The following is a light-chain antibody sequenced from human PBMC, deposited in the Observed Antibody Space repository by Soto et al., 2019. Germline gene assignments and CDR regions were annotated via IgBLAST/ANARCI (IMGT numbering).Light chain of an antibody. CDR2: EVS. Sequence: DVVMTQTPISLSVTPGQPASISCESSQSLLHTDGKTYLYWYLQKPGQPPQILIYEVSNLFSGVLARLRGSGSGPHFTRKISRVEAEDVGVYYCMQSAQLPLTCGGGTKVEIK. CDR1: QSLLHTDGKTY. V-gene: IGKV2D-29*01. J-gene: IGKJ4*01. CDR3: MQSAQLPLT.